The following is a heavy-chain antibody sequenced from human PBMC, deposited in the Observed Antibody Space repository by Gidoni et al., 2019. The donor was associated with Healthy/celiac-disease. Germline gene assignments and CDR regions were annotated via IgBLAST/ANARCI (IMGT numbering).Heavy chain of an antibody. CDR3: ATHRRAHSYGLTLVPFDI. Sequence: QLQLQESGPGLVKPSETLSLTCTVSGGSISSSSYYWGWIRQPPGKGLEWIGSIYYSGSTYYNPSLKSRVTISVDTSKNQFSLKLSSVTAADTAVYYCATHRRAHSYGLTLVPFDIWGQGTMVTVSS. CDR1: GGSISSSSYY. J-gene: IGHJ3*02. CDR2: IYYSGST. V-gene: IGHV4-39*01. D-gene: IGHD5-18*01.